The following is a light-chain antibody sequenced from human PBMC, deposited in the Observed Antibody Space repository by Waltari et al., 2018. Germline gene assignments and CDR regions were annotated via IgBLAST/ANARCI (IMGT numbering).Light chain of an antibody. J-gene: IGLJ2*01. Sequence: QSALTQPASVSGSPGQSITISCTGTSSDVGSYDLVPWYQQHPGKAPKLLIYEVYKRPSGVSNCFSGSKSGNTASLTISGLQAEDEADYYCCSYAGSSTFTFGGGTKLTVL. CDR2: EVY. V-gene: IGLV2-23*02. CDR1: SSDVGSYDL. CDR3: CSYAGSSTFT.